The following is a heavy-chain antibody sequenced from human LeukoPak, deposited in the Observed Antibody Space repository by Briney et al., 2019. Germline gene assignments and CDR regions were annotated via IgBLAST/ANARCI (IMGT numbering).Heavy chain of an antibody. Sequence: GGSLMLSCATSGFSFSGSTMHWVRQAPGKGLEWLGHIYAASVEGRFIISRDDSKSTAYLQMNSLKIEDTALYHCTRLGGGSPDLIIVPGANKLKWYDPCGQGTLVTVSS. D-gene: IGHD2-2*01. J-gene: IGHJ5*02. CDR3: TRLGGGSPDLIIVPGANKLKWYDP. V-gene: IGHV3-73*01. CDR2: I. CDR1: GFSFSGST.